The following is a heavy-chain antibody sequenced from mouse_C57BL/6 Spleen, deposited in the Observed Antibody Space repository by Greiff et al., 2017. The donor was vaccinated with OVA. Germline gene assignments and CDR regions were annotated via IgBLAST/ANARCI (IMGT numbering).Heavy chain of an antibody. CDR3: AREGAYYSNYFDY. CDR1: GYAFSSSW. D-gene: IGHD2-5*01. J-gene: IGHJ2*01. V-gene: IGHV1-82*01. CDR2: IYPGDGDT. Sequence: VKLQESGPELVKPGASVKISCKASGYAFSSSWMNWVKQRPGKGLEWIGRIYPGDGDTNYNGKFKGKATLTADKSSSTAYMQLSSLTSEDSAVYFCAREGAYYSNYFDYWGQGTTLTVSS.